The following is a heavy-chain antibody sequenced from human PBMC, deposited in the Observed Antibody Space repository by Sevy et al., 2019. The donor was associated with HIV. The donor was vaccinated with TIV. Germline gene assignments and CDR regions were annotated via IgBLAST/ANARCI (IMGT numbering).Heavy chain of an antibody. CDR2: FDPGSGAT. J-gene: IGHJ5*02. CDR1: GYTLTELS. Sequence: ASVKVSCKASGYTLTELSMHWVRQAPGKGLEWMGGFDPGSGATVYAQKFQGRVIMTEDTSTDTGYMELSSLRSEDTAVYYCATVGLRYFSGASAYQGDWFDPWGQGTLVTVSS. CDR3: ATVGLRYFSGASAYQGDWFDP. V-gene: IGHV1-24*01. D-gene: IGHD2-15*01.